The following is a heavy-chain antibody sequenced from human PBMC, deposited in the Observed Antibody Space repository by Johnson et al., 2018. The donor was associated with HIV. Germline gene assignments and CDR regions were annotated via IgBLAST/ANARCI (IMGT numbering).Heavy chain of an antibody. D-gene: IGHD2-8*02. CDR1: GVTFSRYV. CDR2: ISGSGGRT. CDR3: ARGPGGFGAFDI. J-gene: IGHJ3*02. V-gene: IGHV3-23*01. Sequence: SAGGVTFSRYVMSCVRQPPGTGLEWVSGISGSGGRTYYADSVKGRFTISRDNSQNPLYLQMNSLRAEDTAVYYCARGPGGFGAFDIWGQGTMVTVSS.